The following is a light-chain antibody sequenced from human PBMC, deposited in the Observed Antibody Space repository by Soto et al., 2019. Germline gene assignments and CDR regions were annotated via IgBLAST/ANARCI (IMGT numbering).Light chain of an antibody. CDR3: HQYYSRLRT. V-gene: IGKV4-1*01. CDR2: WAS. Sequence: VMTQSPDSLSVSLGERATINCTSSQSVLYSSNNKNYLAWYQQKPGQPPKLLIYWASTRQSGVPDRFRGSWSATDFTLTISSLQAEDVAVYYCHQYYSRLRTFGQGTKGEIK. J-gene: IGKJ1*01. CDR1: QSVLYSSNNKNY.